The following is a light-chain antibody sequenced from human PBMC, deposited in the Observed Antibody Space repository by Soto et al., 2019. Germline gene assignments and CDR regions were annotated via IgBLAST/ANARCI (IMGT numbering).Light chain of an antibody. CDR1: SSNIGAGYD. Sequence: QSVLTQPPSVSGAPGQRVTISCTGSSSNIGAGYDVHWYQQLPGTAPKLLIYGNSNRPSGVPDRFSGSKSGTSASLALTGVQGWEGGEYYCQSYDSSLSGWVFGGGTKLTVL. V-gene: IGLV1-40*01. CDR3: QSYDSSLSGWV. J-gene: IGLJ3*02. CDR2: GNS.